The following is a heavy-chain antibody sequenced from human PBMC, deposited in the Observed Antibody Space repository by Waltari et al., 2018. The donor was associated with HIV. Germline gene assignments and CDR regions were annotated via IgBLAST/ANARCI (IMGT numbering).Heavy chain of an antibody. D-gene: IGHD4-17*01. CDR2: ITATYEAT. CDR3: AKDTGGNGFGDYRPSYSFDH. V-gene: IGHV3-23*01. Sequence: EVKLLESGGGLVPRGGSLRLSCAGSGFDFSNFAMGWVRQSPERGLDWGSAITATYEATFYADSVKGRFTISRDNSKNTVYLQMDNLRDEDTAIYYCAKDTGGNGFGDYRPSYSFDHWGQGILVTVTS. J-gene: IGHJ4*02. CDR1: GFDFSNFA.